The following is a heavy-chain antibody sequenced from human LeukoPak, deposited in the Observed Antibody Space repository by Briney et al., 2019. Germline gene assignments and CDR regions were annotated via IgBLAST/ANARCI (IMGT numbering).Heavy chain of an antibody. CDR3: ARDQQLVNERRFDY. Sequence: SETLSLTCTVSGGSISSGGYYWSWIRQNPGKGLEWIGYIYYSGSTYYNPSLKSRVTISVDTSKNQFSLKLSSVTAADTAVYYCARDQQLVNERRFDYWGQGTLVTVSS. J-gene: IGHJ4*02. CDR2: IYYSGST. CDR1: GGSISSGGYY. D-gene: IGHD6-13*01. V-gene: IGHV4-31*03.